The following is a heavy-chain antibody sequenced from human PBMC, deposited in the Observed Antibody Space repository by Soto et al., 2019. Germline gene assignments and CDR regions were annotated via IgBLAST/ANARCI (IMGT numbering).Heavy chain of an antibody. CDR1: GGSISPYY. Sequence: QVQLQESGPGLVKPSETLSLTCTVSGGSISPYYWSWIRQPPGKGLEWIGYIYSFGSTNYNASLESRVSMPVDTSKNQVSLKLPSVTAADTAVSFCARHRSTVSLLDYWGLGTLVTGSS. D-gene: IGHD2-2*01. CDR2: IYSFGST. J-gene: IGHJ4*02. V-gene: IGHV4-59*08. CDR3: ARHRSTVSLLDY.